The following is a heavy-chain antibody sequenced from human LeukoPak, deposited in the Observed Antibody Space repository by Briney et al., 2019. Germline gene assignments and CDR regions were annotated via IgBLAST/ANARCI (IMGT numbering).Heavy chain of an antibody. D-gene: IGHD3-10*01. V-gene: IGHV3-23*01. J-gene: IGHJ4*02. CDR2: ISGSGGST. CDR1: GFTFSSYG. CDR3: AKLPSGYYGSGSYYKAWIDY. Sequence: GGSLGLSCAASGFTFSSYGMNWVRQAPGKGLEWVSAISGSGGSTYYADSVKGRFTISRDNSKNTLYLQMNSLRAEDTAVYYCAKLPSGYYGSGSYYKAWIDYWGQGTLVTVSS.